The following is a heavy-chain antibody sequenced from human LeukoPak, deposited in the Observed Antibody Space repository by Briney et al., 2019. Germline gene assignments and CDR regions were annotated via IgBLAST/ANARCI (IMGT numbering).Heavy chain of an antibody. CDR3: ARAFQSLGGLSLPDY. V-gene: IGHV7-4-1*02. CDR2: IHPSTGNP. D-gene: IGHD3-16*02. Sequence: ASVKVPCKASGYSFTNYAMNWVRQAPGQGLEGMGWIHPSTGNPTYAQGFTGRFVFSLDTSVSTTYLQISSLKAEDTAVYFCARAFQSLGGLSLPDYWGQGTLVTVSS. J-gene: IGHJ4*02. CDR1: GYSFTNYA.